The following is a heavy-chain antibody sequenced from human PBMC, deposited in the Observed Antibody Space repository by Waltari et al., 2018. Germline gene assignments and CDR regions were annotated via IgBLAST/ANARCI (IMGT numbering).Heavy chain of an antibody. CDR2: IYYSGST. D-gene: IGHD2-2*01. J-gene: IGHJ5*02. CDR1: GGSISSYY. CDR3: AGSAWRYCSSTSCRWFDP. Sequence: QVQLQESGPGLVKPSETLSLTCTVSGGSISSYYWSWIRQPPGKGLEWIGYIYYSGSTNYNPSLKSRVTISVDTSKNQFSLKLSSVTAADTAVYYCAGSAWRYCSSTSCRWFDPWGQGTLVTVSS. V-gene: IGHV4-59*01.